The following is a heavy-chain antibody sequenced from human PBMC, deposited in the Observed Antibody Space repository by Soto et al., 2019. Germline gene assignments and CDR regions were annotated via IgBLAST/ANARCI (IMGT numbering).Heavy chain of an antibody. J-gene: IGHJ4*02. D-gene: IGHD3-3*01. CDR1: GGSISSYY. CDR2: IYYSGST. Sequence: ASETLSLTCTVSGGSISSYYWSWIRQPPGKGLEWIGYIYYSGSTNYNPSLKSRVTISVDTSKNQFSLKLSSVTAADTAVYYCARYYDFWSGYFDYWGQGTLVTVSS. CDR3: ARYYDFWSGYFDY. V-gene: IGHV4-59*01.